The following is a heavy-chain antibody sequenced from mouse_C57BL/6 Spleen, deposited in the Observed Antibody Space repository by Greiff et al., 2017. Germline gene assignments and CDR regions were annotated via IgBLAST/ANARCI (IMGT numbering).Heavy chain of an antibody. V-gene: IGHV5-12*01. J-gene: IGHJ4*01. CDR3: ARGNYAMDY. CDR1: GFTFSDYY. CDR2: ISNGGGST. Sequence: EVQLVESGGGLVQPGGSLKLSCAASGFTFSDYYMYWVRQTPEKRLEWVAYISNGGGSTYYPDTVKGRFTISRDNAKNTLYLQMSRLKSEDTAMYYCARGNYAMDYWGQGTSVTVSS.